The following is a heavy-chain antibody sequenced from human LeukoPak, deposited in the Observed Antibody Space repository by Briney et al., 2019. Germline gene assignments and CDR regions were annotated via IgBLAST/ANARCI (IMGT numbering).Heavy chain of an antibody. J-gene: IGHJ6*02. CDR1: GFTFSDYG. V-gene: IGHV3-30*18. CDR2: ISHDGRNK. CDR3: AKDKPLRERARRAIDSGIVYYYYGMDV. D-gene: IGHD3-10*01. Sequence: GGSLRLSCAVSGFTFSDYGMHWVRQAPGKGLEWVAVISHDGRNKFHADSVKGRFTVSRDSSKNTVYLEMSDLRGEDTATYYCAKDKPLRERARRAIDSGIVYYYYGMDVWGQGTTVTVSS.